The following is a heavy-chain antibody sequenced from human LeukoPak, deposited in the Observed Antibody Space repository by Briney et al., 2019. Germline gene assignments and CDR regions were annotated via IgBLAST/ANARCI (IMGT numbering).Heavy chain of an antibody. CDR3: ATRRGDYGDY. V-gene: IGHV4-39*07. CDR1: GGSISSSSYY. J-gene: IGHJ4*02. D-gene: IGHD3-10*01. Sequence: PSETLSLTCTVSGGSISSSSYYWGWIRQPPGKGLEWIGSIYYSGSTYYNPSLESRVTISVDTSKNQFSLKLSSVTAADTAVYYCATRRGDYGDYWGQGTLVTVSS. CDR2: IYYSGST.